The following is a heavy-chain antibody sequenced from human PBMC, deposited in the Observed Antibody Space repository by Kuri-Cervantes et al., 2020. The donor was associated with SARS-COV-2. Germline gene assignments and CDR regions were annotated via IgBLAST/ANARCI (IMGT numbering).Heavy chain of an antibody. V-gene: IGHV3-30*03. Sequence: GESLKISCAASGFTFGSYGMHWVRQAPGKGLEWVAVTTDDGTNKYYADSVKGRFTISRDNSKNTLYLQMNSLRTEDTAVYYCARGFELLRDFDLWGRGTLVTVSS. CDR3: ARGFELLRDFDL. CDR2: TTDDGTNK. CDR1: GFTFGSYG. D-gene: IGHD1-7*01. J-gene: IGHJ2*01.